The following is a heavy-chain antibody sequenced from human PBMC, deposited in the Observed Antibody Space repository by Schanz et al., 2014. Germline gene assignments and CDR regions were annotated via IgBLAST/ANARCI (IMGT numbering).Heavy chain of an antibody. CDR3: ARDQASTH. V-gene: IGHV3-66*01. J-gene: IGHJ4*02. CDR2: TYLGGNT. Sequence: EVQLVESGGGLVQPGGSLRLSCAASGFSISDHTMRWDRQAPGKGLEQVSVTYLGGNTDYADSGKGRFTISRDDSKNTLHLQMNSMRSEDTAIYFCARDQASTHWGQGTPVTVSS. CDR1: GFSISDHT.